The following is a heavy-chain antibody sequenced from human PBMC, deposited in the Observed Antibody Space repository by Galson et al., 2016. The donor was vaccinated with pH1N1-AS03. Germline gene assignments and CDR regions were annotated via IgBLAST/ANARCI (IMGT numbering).Heavy chain of an antibody. Sequence: ATLSLTCTVSGGPISSHYWSWIRQSPGKGLEWIGYVYERVNTNYNPSLKSRVTISVDTSKNTFSLNLSSVTAADTAVYYCSRLVGQAFAYWGQGTLVTVSS. CDR2: VYERVNT. CDR3: SRLVGQAFAY. V-gene: IGHV4-59*11. CDR1: GGPISSHY. J-gene: IGHJ4*02.